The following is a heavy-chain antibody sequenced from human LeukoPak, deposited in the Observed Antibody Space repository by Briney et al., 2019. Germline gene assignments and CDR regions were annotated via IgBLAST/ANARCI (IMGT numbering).Heavy chain of an antibody. V-gene: IGHV1-46*01. CDR2: INPSGGST. CDR3: ARVGLERHFDY. D-gene: IGHD1-1*01. J-gene: IGHJ4*02. CDR1: GYTFTSYY. Sequence: ASVKVSCKASGYTFTSYYMHWVRQAPGQGLEWMGIINPSGGSTSYAQKFQGRVTMTRDTSTSAVYMELSSLRSEDTAVYYCARVGLERHFDYWGQGTLVTVSS.